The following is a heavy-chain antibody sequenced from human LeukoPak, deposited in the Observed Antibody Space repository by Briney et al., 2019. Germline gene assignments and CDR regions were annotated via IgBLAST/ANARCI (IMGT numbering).Heavy chain of an antibody. D-gene: IGHD6-13*01. J-gene: IGHJ2*01. V-gene: IGHV1-46*01. CDR3: ARDSAVGSSWYIIWYFDL. Sequence: ASVKVSCKASGYTFTSYYMHWVQQAPGQGLEWMGIINPSGGGTSYAQKFQGRVTMTRDTSTSTVYMELSSLRSEDTAVYYCARDSAVGSSWYIIWYFDLWGRGTLVTVSS. CDR2: INPSGGGT. CDR1: GYTFTSYY.